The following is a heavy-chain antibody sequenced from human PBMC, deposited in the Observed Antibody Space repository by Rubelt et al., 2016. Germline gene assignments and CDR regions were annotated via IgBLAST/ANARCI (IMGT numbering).Heavy chain of an antibody. CDR2: ISGGGSGT. D-gene: IGHD3-3*01. V-gene: IGHV3-23*01. J-gene: IGHJ3*02. Sequence: GGGLIQPGGSLRLSCAASGFDFAGYAMSWVRQAPGQGLEWVSSISGGGSGTFYADSVRGRFTISRDNSRNTVFLQMDSLRADDTALYYCAKDPDYDFYNGRSTTFDIWGQGTMVTVSS. CDR3: AKDPDYDFYNGRSTTFDI. CDR1: GFDFAGYA.